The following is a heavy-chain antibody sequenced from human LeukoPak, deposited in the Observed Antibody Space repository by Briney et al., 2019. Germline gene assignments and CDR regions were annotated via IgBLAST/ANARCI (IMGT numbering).Heavy chain of an antibody. V-gene: IGHV4-31*01. D-gene: IGHD1-20*01. CDR2: IYYSGST. CDR1: GGSISSGGYC. Sequence: SETLSLTCTVSGGSISSGGYCWSWIRQHPGKGLEWIGYIYYSGSTYYNPSLKSQVTISVDTSKNQFSLKLSSVTAADTAVYYCARVTGIHYYYGMDVWGQGTTVTVSS. CDR3: ARVTGIHYYYGMDV. J-gene: IGHJ6*02.